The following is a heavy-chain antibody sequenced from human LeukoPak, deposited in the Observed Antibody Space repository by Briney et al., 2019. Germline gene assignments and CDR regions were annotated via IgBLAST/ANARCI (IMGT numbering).Heavy chain of an antibody. CDR3: ARDRVVGLGIDNAFDI. V-gene: IGHV1-69*04. D-gene: IGHD2-15*01. CDR2: IIPILGIA. CDR1: GGTFSTYA. Sequence: SVKVSCTASGGTFSTYAISWVRQAPGQGLEWMGRIIPILGIANYAQKFQGRVTITADESTSTAYMELSSLRSEDTAVYYCARDRVVGLGIDNAFDIWGHGTMVTVSS. J-gene: IGHJ3*02.